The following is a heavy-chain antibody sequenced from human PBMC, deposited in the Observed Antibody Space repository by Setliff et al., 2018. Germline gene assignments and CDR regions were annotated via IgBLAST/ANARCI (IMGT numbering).Heavy chain of an antibody. CDR1: GGTFSSYV. CDR2: IIPMFGT. CDR3: AGGQPPVRKYYYYMDV. J-gene: IGHJ6*03. V-gene: IGHV1-69*13. Sequence: SVKVSCKASGGTFSSYVISWVREAPGQGLEWMGGIIPMFGTNYAQKFQGRVTITADESTSTAYMELSSLGSEDTAVYYCAGGQPPVRKYYYYMDVWGKGTTVTSP. D-gene: IGHD3-10*01.